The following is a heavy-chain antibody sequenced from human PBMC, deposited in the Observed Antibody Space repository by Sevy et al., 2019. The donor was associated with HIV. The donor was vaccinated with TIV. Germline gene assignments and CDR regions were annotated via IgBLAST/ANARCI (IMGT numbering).Heavy chain of an antibody. V-gene: IGHV3-7*01. D-gene: IGHD2-2*01. CDR1: GFTFSRYW. CDR2: IKQDGSEK. CDR3: ARALGPAAKYYYYYGMDV. J-gene: IGHJ6*02. Sequence: GGSLRLSCAASGFTFSRYWMSWVRQAPGKGLEWVANIKQDGSEKYYVDSVKGRFTISRDNAKNSLYLQMNSLRAEDTAVYYCARALGPAAKYYYYYGMDVWGQGTTVTVSS.